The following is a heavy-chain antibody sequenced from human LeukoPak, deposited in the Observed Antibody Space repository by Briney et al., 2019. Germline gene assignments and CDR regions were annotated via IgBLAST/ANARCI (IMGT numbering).Heavy chain of an antibody. D-gene: IGHD6-19*01. Sequence: SETLSLTCTVSGGSISSYYWSWIRQPPGKGLEWIGYIYYSGSTNYNPSLKSRVTISVDTTKNQFSLKLSSVTAADTAVYYCASYDKTGYSSGFDYWGQGTLVTVSS. J-gene: IGHJ4*02. CDR3: ASYDKTGYSSGFDY. V-gene: IGHV4-59*01. CDR1: GGSISSYY. CDR2: IYYSGST.